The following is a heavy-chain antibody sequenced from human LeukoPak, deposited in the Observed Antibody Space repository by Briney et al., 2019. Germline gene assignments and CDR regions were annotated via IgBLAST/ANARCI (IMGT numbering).Heavy chain of an antibody. CDR2: ISSSSSYI. D-gene: IGHD3-3*01. CDR3: ARREASYDFSSRYYLFGS. J-gene: IGHJ4*02. V-gene: IGHV3-21*01. Sequence: AGGSLRLSCAASGFTFSSYSMNWVRQAPGKGLEWVSSISSSSSYIYYADSVKGRFTISRDNAKNSLYLQMNSLRAEDPALYYWARREASYDFSSRYYLFGSWGQGALVTASS. CDR1: GFTFSSYS.